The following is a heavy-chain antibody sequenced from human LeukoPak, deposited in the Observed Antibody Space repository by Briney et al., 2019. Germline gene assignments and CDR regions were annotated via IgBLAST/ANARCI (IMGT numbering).Heavy chain of an antibody. V-gene: IGHV3-30*02. CDR3: ANHPAFGGVIAP. J-gene: IGHJ5*02. Sequence: GGSLRLSCAASGFTFSSYGRHWVRQAPGKGLEWVAFIRYDGSTEYYADSVKGRFTISRDNSKNTLYLQMNSLRPEDTAIYYCANHPAFGGVIAPWGQGTPVTVSS. CDR1: GFTFSSYG. D-gene: IGHD3-16*01. CDR2: IRYDGSTE.